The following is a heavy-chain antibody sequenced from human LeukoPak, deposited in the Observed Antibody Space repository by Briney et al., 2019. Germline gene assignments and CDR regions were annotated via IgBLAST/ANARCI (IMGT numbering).Heavy chain of an antibody. D-gene: IGHD2-21*02. CDR2: IYHSGST. J-gene: IGHJ3*02. CDR1: GGSISSSNW. V-gene: IGHV4-4*02. CDR3: ARASVVVTAARAFDI. Sequence: SGTLSLTCAVSGGSISSSNWWSWVRQPPGKGLEWIGEIYHSGSTNYNPSLKSRVTISVDKSKNQFSLKLSSVTAADTAVYYCARASVVVTAARAFDIWGQGTMVTVSS.